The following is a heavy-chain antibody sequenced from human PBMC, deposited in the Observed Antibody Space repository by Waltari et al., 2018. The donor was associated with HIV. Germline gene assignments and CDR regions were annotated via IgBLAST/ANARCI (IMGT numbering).Heavy chain of an antibody. V-gene: IGHV1-18*01. CDR3: ARDRLGYYYDSSGYHDAFDI. J-gene: IGHJ3*02. CDR2: AYNGNT. D-gene: IGHD3-22*01. Sequence: AYNGNTNYAQKLQGRVTMTTDTSTSTAYMELRSLRSDDTAVYYCARDRLGYYYDSSGYHDAFDIWGQGTMVTVSS.